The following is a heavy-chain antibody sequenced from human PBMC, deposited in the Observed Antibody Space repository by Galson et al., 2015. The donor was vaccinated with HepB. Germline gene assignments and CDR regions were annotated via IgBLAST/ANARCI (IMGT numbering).Heavy chain of an antibody. V-gene: IGHV1-3*04. J-gene: IGHJ6*03. Sequence: KVSCKASGYNFPSHTMQWVRQAPGQNLEWMGWINTGNGNTKYSQKLQGRVTITSDTSASTAYMELSSLRSEDTAVYYCARRHTYYYYMDVWGKGSTVTVSS. CDR3: ARRHTYYYYMDV. CDR2: INTGNGNT. CDR1: GYNFPSHT. D-gene: IGHD2-21*01.